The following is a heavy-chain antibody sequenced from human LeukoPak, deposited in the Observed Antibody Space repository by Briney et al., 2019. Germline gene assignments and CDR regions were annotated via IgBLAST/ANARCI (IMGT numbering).Heavy chain of an antibody. D-gene: IGHD5/OR15-5a*01. CDR2: IYYSGST. CDR3: ATDRECLNWLYP. CDR1: ARSISSNY. Sequence: SETLSLTCTVSARSISSNYWNWIRQPPGKGLEWIGYIYYSGSTDYNPSLKSRVTISVDTSKNQFSLKLSSVTAADTAVYYCATDRECLNWLYPWGQGTLVTVSS. J-gene: IGHJ5*02. V-gene: IGHV4-59*01.